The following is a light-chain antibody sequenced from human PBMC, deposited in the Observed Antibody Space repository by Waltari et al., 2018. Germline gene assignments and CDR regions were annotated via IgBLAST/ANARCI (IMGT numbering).Light chain of an antibody. V-gene: IGKV2-29*02. CDR1: ESLLFSNGKTY. CDR2: EVS. J-gene: IGKJ4*01. Sequence: DIVMTQTPLSLSVTPGQPASISCKSSESLLFSNGKTYMYWFLQSPGQSPQLLIYEVSSRLSGVPDRFSGSGSWTDFTLKISRVEAEDVGIYYCMQGIHLPLTFGGGTKVEIK. CDR3: MQGIHLPLT.